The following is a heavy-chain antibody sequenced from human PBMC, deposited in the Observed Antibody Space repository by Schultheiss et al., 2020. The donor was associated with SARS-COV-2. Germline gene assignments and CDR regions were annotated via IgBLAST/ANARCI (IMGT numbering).Heavy chain of an antibody. D-gene: IGHD6-13*01. CDR2: TYYSGST. V-gene: IGHV4-31*03. CDR1: GGDISSGGYY. CDR3: ARSNRAAAVNCFDP. Sequence: SETLSLTCTVSGGDISSGGYYWSWIRQHPGKGLEWIGYTYYSGSTYYNPSLKSRVTISVDTSKDQFSLKLSSVTAADTAVYYCARSNRAAAVNCFDPWGQGALVTVAS. J-gene: IGHJ5*02.